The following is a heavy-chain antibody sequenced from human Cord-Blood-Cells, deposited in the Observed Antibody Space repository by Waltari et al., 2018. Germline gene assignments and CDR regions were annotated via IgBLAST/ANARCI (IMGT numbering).Heavy chain of an antibody. CDR2: IKQDGSEK. CDR1: GFTFSSYW. J-gene: IGHJ5*02. D-gene: IGHD6-13*01. V-gene: IGHV3-7*01. Sequence: EVQLVESGGGLVQPGGSLRLSCAASGFTFSSYWMSWVRQAPGKGRGWVAKIKQDGSEKYYVDSVKGRFTISRDNAKNSLDLQMNSLRAEDTAVYYCAREESSSWPNWFDPWGQGTLVTVSS. CDR3: AREESSSWPNWFDP.